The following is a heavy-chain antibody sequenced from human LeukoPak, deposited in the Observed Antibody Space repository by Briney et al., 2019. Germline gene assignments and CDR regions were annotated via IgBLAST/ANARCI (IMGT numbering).Heavy chain of an antibody. CDR3: AKQLGYCSDGSCYFPY. J-gene: IGHJ4*02. CDR1: GFTFSSSA. Sequence: GGSLRLSCAASGFTFSSSAMSWVRQAPGKGLEWVSAISNNGDYTYYADSVQGRFTISRDNSKSTLCLQMNSLRAEDTAVYYCAKQLGYCSDGSCYFPYWGQGTLVTVSS. CDR2: ISNNGDYT. D-gene: IGHD2-15*01. V-gene: IGHV3-23*01.